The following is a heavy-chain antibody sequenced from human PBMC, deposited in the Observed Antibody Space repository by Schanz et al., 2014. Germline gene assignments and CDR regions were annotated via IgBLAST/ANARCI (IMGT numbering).Heavy chain of an antibody. D-gene: IGHD3-3*01. CDR3: VRDSFFAFDY. CDR2: ISSGGGST. CDR1: RFTVTNAW. V-gene: IGHV3-23*04. J-gene: IGHJ4*02. Sequence: EAHLVESGGGLVKPGGSLTLSCAASRFTVTNAWMSWVRQAPGKGLEWVSSISSGGGSTYYADSVKGRFTISRDNSKNTLYLQMKSLRAEDTAVYYCVRDSFFAFDYWGQGTLVTVSS.